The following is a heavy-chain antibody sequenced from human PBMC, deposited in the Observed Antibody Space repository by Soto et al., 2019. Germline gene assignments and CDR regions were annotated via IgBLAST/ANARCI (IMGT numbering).Heavy chain of an antibody. Sequence: QLVQSGPEVKKPGSSVKVSCKSVGDTFSSYAVSWVRQAPGQGLEWMGGIIPTFGTVNYAQKFQGRATITADESTRLSNMELSSLMSEETAVCYCAREAGDYGHPYFDYWGQGTLISVSS. J-gene: IGHJ4*02. CDR1: GDTFSSYA. D-gene: IGHD3-10*01. CDR3: AREAGDYGHPYFDY. CDR2: IIPTFGTV. V-gene: IGHV1-69*01.